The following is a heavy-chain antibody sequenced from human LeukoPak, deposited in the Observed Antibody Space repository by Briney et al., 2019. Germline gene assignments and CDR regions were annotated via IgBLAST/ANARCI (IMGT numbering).Heavy chain of an antibody. CDR3: AKDQSGLGTYYNY. Sequence: SGGSLRFSCAASGFTFSSYSMSWVRQAPGKGLEWVSVISPSSTVTYYADSVKGRFTISRDNSKNTLYLQMNSLRAEDTAVYYCAKDQSGLGTYYNYWGQGSLVTVSS. CDR2: ISPSSTVT. V-gene: IGHV3-23*01. D-gene: IGHD3-10*01. CDR1: GFTFSSYS. J-gene: IGHJ4*02.